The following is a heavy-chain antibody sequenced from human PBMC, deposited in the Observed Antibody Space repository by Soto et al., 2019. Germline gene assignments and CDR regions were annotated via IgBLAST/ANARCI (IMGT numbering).Heavy chain of an antibody. CDR3: ARELETTFSYYYGMDV. V-gene: IGHV7-4-1*01. D-gene: IGHD4-4*01. CDR1: GYTFTSYA. J-gene: IGHJ6*02. CDR2: INTNTGNP. Sequence: ASVKVSCKASGYTFTSYAMNWVRQAPGQGLEWMGWINTNTGNPTYAQGFTGRFVFSLDTSVSTAYLQICSPKAEDTAVYYCARELETTFSYYYGMDVWGQGTTVTVSS.